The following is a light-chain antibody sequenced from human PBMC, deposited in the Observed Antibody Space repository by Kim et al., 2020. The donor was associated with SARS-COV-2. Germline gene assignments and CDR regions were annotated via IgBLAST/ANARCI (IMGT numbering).Light chain of an antibody. CDR1: QSVSSK. Sequence: VSPGERATLSCRASQSVSSKLAWYQQKPGQAPRLLIYGASTRATGIPARFSGSGSGTEFTLTISSLQSEDFAVYYCQQYSNWPLTFGGGTKVDIK. J-gene: IGKJ4*01. CDR3: QQYSNWPLT. CDR2: GAS. V-gene: IGKV3-15*01.